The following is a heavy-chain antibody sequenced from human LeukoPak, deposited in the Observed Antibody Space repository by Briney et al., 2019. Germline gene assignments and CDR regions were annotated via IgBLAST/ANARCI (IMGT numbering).Heavy chain of an antibody. Sequence: SETLSLTCAVYGGSFSGYYWSWIRQPPGKGLEWIGEINHSGSTNYNPSLKSRVTISVDTSKNQFSLKLSSVTAADTAVYYCARGQVAVAGFYYYYYYMDVWGKGTTVTVSS. CDR1: GGSFSGYY. CDR3: ARGQVAVAGFYYYYYYMDV. D-gene: IGHD6-19*01. CDR2: INHSGST. J-gene: IGHJ6*03. V-gene: IGHV4-34*01.